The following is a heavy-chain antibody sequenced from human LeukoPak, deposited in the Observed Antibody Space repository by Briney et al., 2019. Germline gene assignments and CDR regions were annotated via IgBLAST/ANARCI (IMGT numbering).Heavy chain of an antibody. V-gene: IGHV3-23*01. CDR1: GFTFSSYA. D-gene: IGHD6-13*01. J-gene: IGHJ5*02. CDR2: ISGSGGST. Sequence: GGSLRLSCAAAGFTFSSYAMSWVRQAPGKGLEWVSSISGSGGSTFYADSVKGRFTISRDNSKNTLYLQMNSLRAEDTALYYCAKEAAAGRQDPNYNWFDPWGQGTLVTVSS. CDR3: AKEAAAGRQDPNYNWFDP.